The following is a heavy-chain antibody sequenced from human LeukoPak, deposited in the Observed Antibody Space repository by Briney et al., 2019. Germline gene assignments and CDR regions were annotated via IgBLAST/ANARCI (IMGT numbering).Heavy chain of an antibody. V-gene: IGHV3-23*01. J-gene: IGHJ3*02. D-gene: IGHD3-10*01. Sequence: GGSLRLSCAASGFTFSSYAMSWVRQAPGKGLECVSKIRGRSGSTYYADSVKGRFTISRDNSKNTVYLQMNSLGAEDTAVYYCAKEVKELLWFADGGDAFDMWGQGTLVTVSS. CDR2: IRGRSGST. CDR1: GFTFSSYA. CDR3: AKEVKELLWFADGGDAFDM.